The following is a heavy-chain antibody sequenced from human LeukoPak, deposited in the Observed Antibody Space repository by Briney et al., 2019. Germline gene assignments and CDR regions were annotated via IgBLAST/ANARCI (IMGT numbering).Heavy chain of an antibody. CDR3: ARVPDLNTEDY. V-gene: IGHV3-11*04. CDR1: GFTFSNAW. Sequence: GGSLRLSCAASGFTFSNAWMSWVRQAPGKGLEWVSYISSSGSTIYYADSVKGRFTISRDNAKNPLYLQMNSLRDEDTALYYCARVPDLNTEDYWGQGTLVTASS. D-gene: IGHD2-8*02. J-gene: IGHJ4*02. CDR2: ISSSGSTI.